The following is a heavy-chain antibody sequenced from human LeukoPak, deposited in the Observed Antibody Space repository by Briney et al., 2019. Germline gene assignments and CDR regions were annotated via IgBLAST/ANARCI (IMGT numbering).Heavy chain of an antibody. D-gene: IGHD3-22*01. Sequence: GASVKVSCKTSGYTFPSFGITWIRQVPGQGLEWMGWINTNTGNPTYAQGFTGRFVFSLDTSVSTAYLQISSLKAEDTAVYYCVTRDGVSSGFFNLDYWGQGTLVTVSS. J-gene: IGHJ4*02. V-gene: IGHV7-4-1*02. CDR3: VTRDGVSSGFFNLDY. CDR2: INTNTGNP. CDR1: GYTFPSFG.